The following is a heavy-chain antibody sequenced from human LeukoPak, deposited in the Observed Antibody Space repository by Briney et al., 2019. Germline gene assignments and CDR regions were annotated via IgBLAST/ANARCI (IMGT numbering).Heavy chain of an antibody. CDR3: ARTAPHSSTSCYGLKSRSGGSCYEEYYFDY. CDR1: GYSFTSYW. Sequence: TGESLKISCKGSGYSFTSYWIGWVRQMPGKGLEWMGIIYPGDSDTRYSPSFQGQVTISADKSISTAYLQWSSLKASDTAMYYCARTAPHSSTSCYGLKSRSGGSCYEEYYFDYWGQGTLVTVSS. D-gene: IGHD2-15*01. CDR2: IYPGDSDT. V-gene: IGHV5-51*01. J-gene: IGHJ4*02.